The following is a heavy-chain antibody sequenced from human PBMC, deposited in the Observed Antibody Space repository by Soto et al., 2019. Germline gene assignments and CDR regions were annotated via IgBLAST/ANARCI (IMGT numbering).Heavy chain of an antibody. V-gene: IGHV3-53*01. CDR3: ARSSVSVNYYGMDV. D-gene: IGHD6-6*01. CDR1: GFTVSSNY. Sequence: RRLSCAASGFTVSSNYMSWVRQAPGKGLEWVSVIYSGGSTYYADSVKGRFTISRDNSKNTLYLQMNSLRAEDTAVYYCARSSVSVNYYGMDVWGQGTTVTAP. CDR2: IYSGGST. J-gene: IGHJ6*02.